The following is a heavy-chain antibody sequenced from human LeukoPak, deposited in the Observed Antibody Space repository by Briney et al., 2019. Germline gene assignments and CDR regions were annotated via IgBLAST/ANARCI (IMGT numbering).Heavy chain of an antibody. J-gene: IGHJ4*02. D-gene: IGHD3-10*01. CDR1: GYTFTSYG. CDR2: ISAYNGNT. V-gene: IGHV1-18*01. CDR3: ARNKILRATGSHDY. Sequence: ASVKDSCKASGYTFTSYGISWVRQAPGQGLEWMGWISAYNGNTNYAQKLQGRVTMTTDTSTSTAYMELRSLRSDDTTVYYCARNKILRATGSHDYWGQGTLVTVSS.